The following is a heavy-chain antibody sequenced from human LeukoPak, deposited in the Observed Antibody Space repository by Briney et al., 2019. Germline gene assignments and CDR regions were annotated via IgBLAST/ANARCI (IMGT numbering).Heavy chain of an antibody. CDR1: GGSIGSSSYY. J-gene: IGHJ6*02. V-gene: IGHV4-39*07. Sequence: KPSETLSLTCSVSGGSIGSSSYYWGWIRQPPGKGLEWIASIYYSGSTYYNPSLKSRVTISVDTSKNQFSLKLSSVTAADTAVYYCARDRLVVVVPASYYYYGMDVWGQGTTVTVSS. CDR2: IYYSGST. D-gene: IGHD2-2*01. CDR3: ARDRLVVVVPASYYYYGMDV.